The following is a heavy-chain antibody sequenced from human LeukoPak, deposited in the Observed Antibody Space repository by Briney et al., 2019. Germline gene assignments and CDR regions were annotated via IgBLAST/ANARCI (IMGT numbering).Heavy chain of an antibody. CDR1: GFTFDDYA. J-gene: IGHJ3*02. Sequence: GRSLRLSCAASGFTFDDYAMHWVRQAPGKGLEWVSGISWNSGSIGYADSVKGRFTISRDNAKNSLYLQMNSLRAEDTALCYCAKVRLGYGLGARDAFDIWGQGTMVTVSS. V-gene: IGHV3-9*01. CDR2: ISWNSGSI. CDR3: AKVRLGYGLGARDAFDI. D-gene: IGHD5-18*01.